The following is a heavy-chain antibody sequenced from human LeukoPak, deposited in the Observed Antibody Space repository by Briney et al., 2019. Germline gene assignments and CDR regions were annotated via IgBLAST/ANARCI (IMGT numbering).Heavy chain of an antibody. Sequence: GGSLRLSCAASGFTFSSYNMNWVRQAPGRGLEWVSSISRTGSYIYYADSVKGRFTISRDNAQNSLYLQMNSLRVEDTAVYYCARVLEADCRGGSWHSGLYYWGQGTLVTVSS. J-gene: IGHJ4*02. D-gene: IGHD2-15*01. CDR1: GFTFSSYN. V-gene: IGHV3-21*01. CDR2: ISRTGSYI. CDR3: ARVLEADCRGGSWHSGLYY.